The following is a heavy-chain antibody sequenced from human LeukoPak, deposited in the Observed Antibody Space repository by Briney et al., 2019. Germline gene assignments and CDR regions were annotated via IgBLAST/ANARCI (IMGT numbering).Heavy chain of an antibody. CDR3: ARDGTAAGLYFDL. CDR2: IRQDGGEK. Sequence: QPGGSLILSCAVSGFTFSDYWMNWVRQAPGKGLEWVASIRQDGGEKSYVDSVKGRLTISRDNTKHSLYLQMSSLRAEDTGVYYCARDGTAAGLYFDLWGQGTLVTVSS. V-gene: IGHV3-7*01. CDR1: GFTFSDYW. D-gene: IGHD6-13*01. J-gene: IGHJ4*02.